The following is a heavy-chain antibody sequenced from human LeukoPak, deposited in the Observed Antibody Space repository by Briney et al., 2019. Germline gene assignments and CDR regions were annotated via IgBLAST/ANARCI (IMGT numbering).Heavy chain of an antibody. J-gene: IGHJ6*03. D-gene: IGHD6-6*01. Sequence: SETLSLTCTVSGGSISNYYWSWIRQPPGEGLEWIGYIYYSGSTNYNPSLRSRVTISVDTSKNQFSLKLSSVTAADTAVYYCARERGSSSSSYYYYYMDVWGKGTTVTVSS. CDR2: IYYSGST. CDR3: ARERGSSSSSYYYYYMDV. CDR1: GGSISNYY. V-gene: IGHV4-59*01.